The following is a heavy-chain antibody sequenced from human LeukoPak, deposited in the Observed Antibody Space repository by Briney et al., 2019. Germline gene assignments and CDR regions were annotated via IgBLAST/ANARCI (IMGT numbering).Heavy chain of an antibody. D-gene: IGHD2-2*01. CDR2: MNPNSGNT. CDR1: GYTFTSYD. V-gene: IGHV1-8*01. J-gene: IGHJ6*02. CDR3: ARQYCSSTSCQFVGHGMDV. Sequence: GASVKVSCKASGYTFTSYDINWVRQATGQGLEWMGWMNPNSGNTGYAQKFQGRVTMTRNTSISTVYMELSSLRSEDTAVYYCARQYCSSTSCQFVGHGMDVWGQGTTVTVSS.